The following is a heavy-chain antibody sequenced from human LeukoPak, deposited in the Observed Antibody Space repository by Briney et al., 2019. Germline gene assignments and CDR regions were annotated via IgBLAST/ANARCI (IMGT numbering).Heavy chain of an antibody. Sequence: PSETLSLTCTVSGGSISSGGYYWSWIRQHAGKGLEWIGYIYYSGSTYYNPSLKSRVTISVDTSKNQFSLKLSSVTAADTAVYYCARGRGSAYFDYWGQGTLVTVSS. CDR1: GGSISSGGYY. D-gene: IGHD3-10*01. CDR3: ARGRGSAYFDY. CDR2: IYYSGST. V-gene: IGHV4-31*03. J-gene: IGHJ4*02.